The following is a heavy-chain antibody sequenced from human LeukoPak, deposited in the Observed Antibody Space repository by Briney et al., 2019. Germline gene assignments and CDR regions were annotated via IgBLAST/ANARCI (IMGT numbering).Heavy chain of an antibody. CDR2: ISGSGGRT. J-gene: IGHJ3*02. Sequence: PGGSLRLSSAASGFTFSSYAMSWVRQAPGKGLEWVSAISGSGGRTYYPDSVKGRFTNFRDNSKNTLYLQMNSLRAEDTAVYYCAKDPDYDFWSGYYMPGAFDIWGQGTMVTVSS. CDR3: AKDPDYDFWSGYYMPGAFDI. V-gene: IGHV3-23*01. CDR1: GFTFSSYA. D-gene: IGHD3-3*01.